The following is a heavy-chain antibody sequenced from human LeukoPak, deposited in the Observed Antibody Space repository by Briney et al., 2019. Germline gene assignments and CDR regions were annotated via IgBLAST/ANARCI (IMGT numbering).Heavy chain of an antibody. J-gene: IGHJ4*02. V-gene: IGHV4-34*01. CDR2: INHSGST. Sequence: PSETLSLTCAVYGGSFSGYYWSWIRQPPGKGLEWIGEINHSGSTNYNPSLKSRVTISVDTSKNQFSLKLSPVTAADTAVYYCARGGKEGLVIWGQGTLVTVSS. D-gene: IGHD3-3*01. CDR1: GGSFSGYY. CDR3: ARGGKEGLVI.